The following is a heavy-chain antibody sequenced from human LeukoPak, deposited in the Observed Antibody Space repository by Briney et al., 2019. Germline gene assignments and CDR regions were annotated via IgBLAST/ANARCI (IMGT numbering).Heavy chain of an antibody. V-gene: IGHV3-7*01. CDR3: ARVLIGYYFDY. CDR2: IKQDGSEK. D-gene: IGHD2-21*01. J-gene: IGHJ4*02. Sequence: GGSLRLSCAASGFTFSSHWMSWVRQAPGKGLEWVANIKQDGSEKYYVDSVKGRFTISRDNAKNSLYLQMNSLRAEDTAVYYCARVLIGYYFDYWGQGTLVTVSS. CDR1: GFTFSSHW.